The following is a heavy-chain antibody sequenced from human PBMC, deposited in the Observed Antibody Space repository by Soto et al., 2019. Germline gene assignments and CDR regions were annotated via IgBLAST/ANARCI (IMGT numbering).Heavy chain of an antibody. CDR2: VYPANSET. J-gene: IGHJ1*01. V-gene: IGHV5-51*01. CDR1: GDTLTNYS. CDR3: ISHVDHLAY. Sequence: PEESLKISWKASGDTLTNYSIGWVRQTPGKGLEWMGIVYPANSETRYSPSFQGQVTISADKSINTAYLQWSSLKASDTALYCCISHVDHLAYSAQRTPVIVSS.